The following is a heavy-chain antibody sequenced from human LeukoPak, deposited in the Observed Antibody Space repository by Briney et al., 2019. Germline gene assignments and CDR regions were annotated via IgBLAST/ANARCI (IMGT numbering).Heavy chain of an antibody. CDR2: INSSSSYI. D-gene: IGHD6-6*01. CDR3: ARTLYTSSSVGWFDP. CDR1: GFTISSYS. V-gene: IGHV3-21*04. Sequence: PGGSLRLSCAASGFTISSYSMNWVRQAPGKGLEWVSSINSSSSYIYYAYPEKGRFTISRDTANNSLFLQRTIPGAEDTVVYFWARTLYTSSSVGWFDPWGQGTLVTVSS. J-gene: IGHJ5*02.